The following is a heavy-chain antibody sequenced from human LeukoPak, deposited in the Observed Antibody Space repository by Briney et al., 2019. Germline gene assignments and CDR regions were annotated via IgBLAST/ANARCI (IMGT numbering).Heavy chain of an antibody. D-gene: IGHD1-26*01. J-gene: IGHJ6*02. CDR3: ARGRSNYYGMDV. V-gene: IGHV4-59*01. CDR2: IYYNGNT. CDR1: DGSINSYY. Sequence: SETLSLTCSVSDGSINSYYWNWIRRPPEKGLEWIGYIYYNGNTNYSPSLKSRVTMSEDTSKNLFSLKVSSVTAADTAVYYCARGRSNYYGMDVWGQGTTVTVSS.